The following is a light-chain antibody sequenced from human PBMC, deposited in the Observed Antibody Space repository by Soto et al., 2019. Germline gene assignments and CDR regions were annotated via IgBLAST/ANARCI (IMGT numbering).Light chain of an antibody. Sequence: DIGSTQSPDSLTVSLGERANINCKTSQTVLSRSSNKNYFAWYQQKPGQPPKLLIYWASTRESGVPDRFSGSGSGTDFTLTISSLRAEDVAVYYCQHYYTIPVTFGGGTKVEIK. V-gene: IGKV4-1*01. CDR3: QHYYTIPVT. J-gene: IGKJ4*01. CDR2: WAS. CDR1: QTVLSRSSNKNY.